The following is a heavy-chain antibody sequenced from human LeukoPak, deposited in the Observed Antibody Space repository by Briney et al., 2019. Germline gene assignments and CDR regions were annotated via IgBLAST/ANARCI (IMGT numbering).Heavy chain of an antibody. CDR1: GASVTIDY. CDR2: ISNSGRT. D-gene: IGHD3-22*01. V-gene: IGHV4-59*08. CDR3: TRHYDSDSSGDPDWFDP. J-gene: IGHJ5*02. Sequence: PLETLSLACSVSGASVTIDYWSWIRQPPGKGLEWIGHISNSGRTTYRSSLKSRVTISLDTSRNQFSLKLTSVTAADTAIYYCTRHYDSDSSGDPDWFDPWGQGTLVTVSS.